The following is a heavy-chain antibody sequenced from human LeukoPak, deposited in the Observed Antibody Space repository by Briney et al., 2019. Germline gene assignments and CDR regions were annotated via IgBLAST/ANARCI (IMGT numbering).Heavy chain of an antibody. CDR3: ARVVSSSENYYDSSVKSGWFDP. CDR2: ISAYNGNT. J-gene: IGHJ5*02. V-gene: IGHV1-18*01. D-gene: IGHD3-22*01. CDR1: GYTFTDYY. Sequence: ASVKVSCKASGYTFTDYYVHWVRQAPGQGLEWMGWISAYNGNTNYAQKLQGRVTMTTDTSTSTAYMELRSLRSDDTAVYYCARVVSSSENYYDSSVKSGWFDPWGQGTLVTVSS.